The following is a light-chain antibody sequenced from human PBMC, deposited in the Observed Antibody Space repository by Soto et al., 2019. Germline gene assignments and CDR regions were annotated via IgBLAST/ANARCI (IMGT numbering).Light chain of an antibody. Sequence: EFVLTQSPATLSLSPGERATLSCRASQSVSSYLAWYQQKPGQAPRLLIYDASNRATGIPARFSGSGSGTDFTLSISRLEPEDFAVYYCQQYGRSPPTFGQGTKVDIK. CDR3: QQYGRSPPT. J-gene: IGKJ1*01. CDR2: DAS. CDR1: QSVSSY. V-gene: IGKV3-20*01.